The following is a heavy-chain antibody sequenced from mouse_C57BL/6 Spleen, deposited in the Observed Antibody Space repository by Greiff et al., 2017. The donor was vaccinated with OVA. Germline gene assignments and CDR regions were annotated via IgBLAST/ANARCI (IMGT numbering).Heavy chain of an antibody. CDR2: ILPGSGST. Sequence: QVQLQQSGAELMKPGASVKLSCKATGYTFTGYWIEWVKQRPGHGLEWIGEILPGSGSTNYNEKFKGKATFTADTSSNTAYMQLSSLTTEDSAIYYCARGGIYYGNYYWYFDVWGTGTTVTVSS. CDR3: ARGGIYYGNYYWYFDV. V-gene: IGHV1-9*01. J-gene: IGHJ1*03. D-gene: IGHD2-1*01. CDR1: GYTFTGYW.